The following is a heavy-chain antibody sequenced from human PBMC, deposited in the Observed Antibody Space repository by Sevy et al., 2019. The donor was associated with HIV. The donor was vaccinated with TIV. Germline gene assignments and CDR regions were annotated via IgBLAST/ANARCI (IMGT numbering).Heavy chain of an antibody. Sequence: ASVKVPRKASGYSFSAYFLHWVRQAPGQGLKWMGRISPNSGGTVYAQKFRGRVTMTRDTSSTTAYMELTRLKSDDTALYYCARASGPTVGAYFDSWGQGALVTVSS. J-gene: IGHJ4*02. CDR1: GYSFSAYF. D-gene: IGHD3-10*01. CDR3: ARASGPTVGAYFDS. V-gene: IGHV1-2*06. CDR2: ISPNSGGT.